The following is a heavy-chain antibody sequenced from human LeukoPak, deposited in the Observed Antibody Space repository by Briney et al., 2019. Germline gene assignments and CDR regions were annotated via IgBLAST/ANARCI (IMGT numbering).Heavy chain of an antibody. CDR2: ISGDGGYT. Sequence: PGGSLRLSCAASGFTFSAYWMHWVRQAPGKGLVWVSRISGDGGYTTYADSVKGRFTISRDNAKTTLYLQMNSLRAEDTAVYYCGRDLGGSFDHWGQGTLVTVSS. CDR1: GFTFSAYW. D-gene: IGHD2-15*01. CDR3: GRDLGGSFDH. J-gene: IGHJ4*02. V-gene: IGHV3-74*01.